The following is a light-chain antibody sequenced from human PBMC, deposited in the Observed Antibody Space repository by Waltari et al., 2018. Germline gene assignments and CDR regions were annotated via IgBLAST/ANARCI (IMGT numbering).Light chain of an antibody. J-gene: IGKJ2*01. Sequence: DIQLTQSPSTLSASVRDRVTITCRTSQTISNWLAWYQQKSGKAPNLLIYQASSLKSGVPSRCSGSGSGTEFTLTIRSLQPEDFATYYCQKYNNYPYTFGQGTKLEIK. CDR3: QKYNNYPYT. CDR1: QTISNW. CDR2: QAS. V-gene: IGKV1-5*03.